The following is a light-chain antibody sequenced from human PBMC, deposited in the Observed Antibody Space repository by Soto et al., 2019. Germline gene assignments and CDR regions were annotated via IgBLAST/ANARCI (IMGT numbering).Light chain of an antibody. CDR3: QQYGSPWT. CDR1: QSVSTF. J-gene: IGKJ1*01. CDR2: ATS. Sequence: EVVLTQSPATLSLSPGERATLSCRTSQSVSTFLAWYQQKPGQAPRLLIYATSNRATGIPARFSGSGSGTDFTLTISRLEPEDFAVYYCQQYGSPWTFGQGTKVDIK. V-gene: IGKV3-11*01.